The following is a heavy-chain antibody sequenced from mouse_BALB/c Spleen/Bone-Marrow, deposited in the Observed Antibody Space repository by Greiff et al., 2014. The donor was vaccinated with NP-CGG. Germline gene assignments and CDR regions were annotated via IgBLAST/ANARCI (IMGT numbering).Heavy chain of an antibody. V-gene: IGHV5-17*02. D-gene: IGHD3-3*01. J-gene: IGHJ4*01. CDR3: TRSGTLGAMDY. CDR1: GFTFSSFG. CDR2: ISSGSSTI. Sequence: EVKVEESGGGLVQPGGSRKLSCAASGFTFSSFGMHWVRQAPEKGLEWVAYISSGSSTIYYADTMKGRFTISRDNPKNTLSLQMTSLRSEDTAMYYCTRSGTLGAMDYWGQGTSVTVSS.